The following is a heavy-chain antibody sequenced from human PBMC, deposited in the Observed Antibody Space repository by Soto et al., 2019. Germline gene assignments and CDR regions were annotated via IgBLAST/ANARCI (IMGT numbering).Heavy chain of an antibody. D-gene: IGHD6-19*01. Sequence: SSVKVSCKASGGTFSSYSISWVRQAPGQGLEWMGGIIPIFGTANYAQKFQGRVTITADESTSTAYMELSSLRSEDTAVYYCARGVHSSGWNDYWGQGTLVTVSS. CDR1: GGTFSSYS. CDR3: ARGVHSSGWNDY. CDR2: IIPIFGTA. V-gene: IGHV1-69*13. J-gene: IGHJ4*02.